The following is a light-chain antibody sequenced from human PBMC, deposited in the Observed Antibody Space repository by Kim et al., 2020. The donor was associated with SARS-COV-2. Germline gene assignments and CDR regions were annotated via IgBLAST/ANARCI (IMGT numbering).Light chain of an antibody. V-gene: IGKV1-5*03. Sequence: DIQMTQSPSILSASVGYRVTITCRASHDINTWLAWYQQKPGKAPKLLIYKASTLQNGVPSRFSGSGSGTEFTLTINSLQPDDFATYYCQQYNHYPTWTFGQGTKVDIK. J-gene: IGKJ1*01. CDR2: KAS. CDR1: HDINTW. CDR3: QQYNHYPTWT.